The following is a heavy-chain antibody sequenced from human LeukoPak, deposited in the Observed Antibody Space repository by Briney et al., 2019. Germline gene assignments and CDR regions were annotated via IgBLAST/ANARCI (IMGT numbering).Heavy chain of an antibody. D-gene: IGHD4-23*01. CDR2: IYTSGST. CDR3: ARAARLLYGGNSRGDI. Sequence: SETLSLTCTVSGGSISSGSYYWSWIRQPAGKGLEWIGRIYTSGSTNYNPSLKSRVTISVDTSKNQFSLKLSSVTAADTAVYYCARAARLLYGGNSRGDIWGQGTMVTVSS. CDR1: GGSISSGSYY. J-gene: IGHJ3*02. V-gene: IGHV4-61*02.